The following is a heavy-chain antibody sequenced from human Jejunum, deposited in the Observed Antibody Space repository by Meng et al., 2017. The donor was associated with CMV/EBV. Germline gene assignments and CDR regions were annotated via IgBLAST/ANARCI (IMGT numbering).Heavy chain of an antibody. CDR3: ARGPKLAEY. D-gene: IGHD3-3*02. Sequence: SCAASGFTVSSNYMSWVRQAPGEGLEWVSVIFGGGTTNYADSVKGRFTISRDDSKNTLFLQMNSLRAEDTAMYYCARGPKLAEYWGQGTLVTVSS. V-gene: IGHV3-53*01. J-gene: IGHJ4*02. CDR1: GFTVSSNY. CDR2: IFGGGTT.